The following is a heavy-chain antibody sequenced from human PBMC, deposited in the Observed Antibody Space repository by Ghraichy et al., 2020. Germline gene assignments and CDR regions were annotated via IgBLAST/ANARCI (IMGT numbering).Heavy chain of an antibody. CDR2: IKSDGSTT. CDR3: ARGYGDYESPLPFDY. Sequence: GGSLRLSCAASGFTFSSYWMHWVRQAPGKGLVWVSRIKSDGSTTDYADSVKGRFTISRDNAKNTLYLQMNSLRVEDTAVYYCARGYGDYESPLPFDYWGPGHLVTVSS. D-gene: IGHD4-17*01. CDR1: GFTFSSYW. V-gene: IGHV3-74*01. J-gene: IGHJ4*02.